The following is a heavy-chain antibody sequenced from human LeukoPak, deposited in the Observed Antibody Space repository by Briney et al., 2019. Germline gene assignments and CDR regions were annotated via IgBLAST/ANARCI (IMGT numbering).Heavy chain of an antibody. CDR3: AREIYYDTSGYYSSVY. J-gene: IGHJ4*02. V-gene: IGHV3-66*01. CDR1: GFTVSSNY. D-gene: IGHD3-22*01. CDR2: IYSGGST. Sequence: GGSLRLSCAASGFTVSSNYMSWVRQAPGKGLEWVSVIYSGGSTYYADSVKGRFTISRDNSKNTLYLQMNSLRAEDTAVYYCAREIYYDTSGYYSSVYWGQGTLVTVSS.